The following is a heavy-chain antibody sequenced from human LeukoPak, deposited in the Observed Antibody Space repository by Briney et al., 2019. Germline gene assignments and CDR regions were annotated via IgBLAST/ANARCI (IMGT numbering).Heavy chain of an antibody. CDR1: GYSFTSYG. V-gene: IGHV1-18*01. D-gene: IGHD2-2*01. CDR2: ISAYNGNT. CDR3: ATDCSSTSCRYTGGY. Sequence: EASVKVSCKASGYSFTSYGISWVRQAPGQGLEWMRWISAYNGNTNYAQKLQGRVTMTTDTSTSTAYMELRSLRSDDTAVYYCATDCSSTSCRYTGGYWGQGTLVTVSS. J-gene: IGHJ4*02.